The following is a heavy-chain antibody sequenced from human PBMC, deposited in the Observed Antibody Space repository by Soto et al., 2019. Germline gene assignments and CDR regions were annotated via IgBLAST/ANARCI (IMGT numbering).Heavy chain of an antibody. CDR3: AKYGITIFGVVRYGMDV. CDR1: GFTFSSYA. J-gene: IGHJ6*02. CDR2: ISGSGGST. V-gene: IGHV3-23*01. Sequence: HPGGSLRLSCAASGFTFSSYAMSWVRQAPGKGLEWVSAISGSGGSTYYADSVKGRFTISRDNSKNTLYLQMNSLRAEDTTVYYCAKYGITIFGVVRYGMDVWGQGATVTVSS. D-gene: IGHD3-3*01.